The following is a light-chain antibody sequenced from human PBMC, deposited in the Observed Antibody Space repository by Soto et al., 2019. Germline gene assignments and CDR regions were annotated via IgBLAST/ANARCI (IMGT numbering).Light chain of an antibody. CDR1: QHVSSF. V-gene: IGKV3-11*01. Sequence: ESVLTQSPATVSLSPGERATLSCRASQHVSSFLSWYQQKPGQAPRLLIYDVSKRATGIPARFSGSGSGTDFTLTINTLEPEDFAVYYCQQHSNWFSWSFGQGTKVDIK. CDR2: DVS. J-gene: IGKJ1*01. CDR3: QQHSNWFSWS.